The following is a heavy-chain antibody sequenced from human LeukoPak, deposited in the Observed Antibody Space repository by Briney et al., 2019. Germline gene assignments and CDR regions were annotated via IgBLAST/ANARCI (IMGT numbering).Heavy chain of an antibody. J-gene: IGHJ6*02. D-gene: IGHD2-15*01. V-gene: IGHV1-18*01. CDR3: ARDGYCSGGSCPRGYYYGMDV. CDR1: GYTFTIYG. CDR2: ISAYNGNT. Sequence: GASVKVSFKASGYTFTIYGISWVRQAPGQGLEWMGWISAYNGNTNYAQKLQGRVTMTTDTSTSTAYMELRSLRSDDTAVYYCARDGYCSGGSCPRGYYYGMDVWGQGTTVTVSS.